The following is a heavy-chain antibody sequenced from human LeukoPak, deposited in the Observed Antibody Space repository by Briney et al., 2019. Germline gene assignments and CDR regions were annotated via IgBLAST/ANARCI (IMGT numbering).Heavy chain of an antibody. V-gene: IGHV4-59*08. CDR1: GGSINTYY. Sequence: SETLSLTCTVSGGSINTYYWSWIRQRPGKGLEWIGYIYYSGSTNSNTSLKSRVTMAVDTSKNQFSLKLSSVTAADTAVYYCAAYYGDYAPRFDPWGQGTLVTVSS. CDR3: AAYYGDYAPRFDP. J-gene: IGHJ5*02. CDR2: IYYSGST. D-gene: IGHD4-17*01.